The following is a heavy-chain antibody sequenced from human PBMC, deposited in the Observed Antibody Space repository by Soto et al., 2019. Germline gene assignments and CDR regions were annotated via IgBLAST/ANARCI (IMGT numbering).Heavy chain of an antibody. V-gene: IGHV3-11*01. CDR2: ISSSGRTI. Sequence: QVQLVESGGGLVKPGGSLRLSCAASEFTFSDYYMTWIRQAPGKGLEWGSYISSSGRTINYADSVKGRFTISRDNAKNSLYLQMNSLRAEDTAVYYCARGTNFDWLIPRDYYLDYWGQGTLVAVSS. J-gene: IGHJ4*02. D-gene: IGHD3-9*01. CDR1: EFTFSDYY. CDR3: ARGTNFDWLIPRDYYLDY.